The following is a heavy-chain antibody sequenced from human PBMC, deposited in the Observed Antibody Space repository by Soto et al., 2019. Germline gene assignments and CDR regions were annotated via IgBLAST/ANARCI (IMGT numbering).Heavy chain of an antibody. D-gene: IGHD4-17*01. CDR3: ARGQRALITYGPFDP. CDR2: FSGTGGYT. CDR1: GFTLSNYA. Sequence: GGSRRLSFTASGFTLSNYAMIWVRQAPGKGLEWVSTFSGTGGYTYYADSVKGRFTISRDDSKNTLFLHMNSLRAADTAVYYCARGQRALITYGPFDPWGQGTLVNVSS. J-gene: IGHJ5*02. V-gene: IGHV3-23*01.